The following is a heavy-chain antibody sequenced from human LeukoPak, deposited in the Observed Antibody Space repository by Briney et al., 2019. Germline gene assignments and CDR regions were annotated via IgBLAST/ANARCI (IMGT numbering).Heavy chain of an antibody. V-gene: IGHV3-7*05. CDR3: ARDDYYGMDV. CDR1: GFIYSSFW. CDR2: INQDGSEK. J-gene: IGHJ6*02. Sequence: PGGSPRLSCAASGFIYSSFWMGWVRQAPGIGLEWVANINQDGSEKYYVDSVKGRFTISRDNAKNSLHLQMNSLRAEDTAVYYCARDDYYGMDVWGQGTTVTVTS.